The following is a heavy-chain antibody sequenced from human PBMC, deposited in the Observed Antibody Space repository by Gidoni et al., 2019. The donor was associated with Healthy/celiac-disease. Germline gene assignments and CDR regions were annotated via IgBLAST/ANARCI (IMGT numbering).Heavy chain of an antibody. J-gene: IGHJ4*02. CDR1: GFTFRRYA. CDR2: ISYDGSNK. V-gene: IGHV3-30-3*01. Sequence: QVQLVESGGGVVQPGRSLRLSCAASGFTFRRYAVHWVRQAPGKGLEWVAVISYDGSNKYYADSVKGRFTISRDNSKNTLYLQMNSLRAEDTAVYYCARVEFDYWGQGTLVTVSS. CDR3: ARVEFDY.